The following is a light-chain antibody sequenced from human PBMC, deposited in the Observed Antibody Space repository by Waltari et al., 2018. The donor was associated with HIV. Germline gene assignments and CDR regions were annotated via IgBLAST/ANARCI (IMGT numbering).Light chain of an antibody. CDR1: QDIRNY. CDR3: QQYDNLPYT. J-gene: IGKJ2*01. Sequence: EIQMTQSPSSLSASVGDRLTITCQASQDIRNYLNWYQQKPGKVPKLLIYDASNFETGVPSRFSGSGSGTDFTFTISSLQPEDIATYYCQQYDNLPYTFGQGTKLEIK. V-gene: IGKV1-33*01. CDR2: DAS.